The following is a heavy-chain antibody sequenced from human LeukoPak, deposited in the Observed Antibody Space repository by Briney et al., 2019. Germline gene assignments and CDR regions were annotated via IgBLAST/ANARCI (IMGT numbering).Heavy chain of an antibody. Sequence: PGGTLRLSCAASGFTFSSYGMSWVRQAPGKGLEWVSAISGSGGSTYYADSVKGPFTISRDNSKNTLYLQMNSLRAEDTAVYYCAKDIGSSWYYFDYWGQGTLVTVSS. J-gene: IGHJ4*02. D-gene: IGHD6-13*01. CDR1: GFTFSSYG. V-gene: IGHV3-23*01. CDR3: AKDIGSSWYYFDY. CDR2: ISGSGGST.